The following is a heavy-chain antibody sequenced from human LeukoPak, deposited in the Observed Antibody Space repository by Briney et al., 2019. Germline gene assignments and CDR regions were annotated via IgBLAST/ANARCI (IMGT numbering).Heavy chain of an antibody. V-gene: IGHV3-23*01. Sequence: AGGSLRLSCASSGFTYSNFGMSWVRQAPGKGLEWVSSISAGGSGTYFADSVKGRFRISRDNSKSTLFPQMNSLRVEDTAIYYCATLSSGGSGSYHHYWGQGTLVTVSS. D-gene: IGHD3-10*01. CDR2: ISAGGSGT. CDR1: GFTYSNFG. J-gene: IGHJ4*02. CDR3: ATLSSGGSGSYHHY.